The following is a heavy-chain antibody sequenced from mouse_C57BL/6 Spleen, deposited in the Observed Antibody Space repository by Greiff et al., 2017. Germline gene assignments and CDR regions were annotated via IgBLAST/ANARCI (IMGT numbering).Heavy chain of an antibody. D-gene: IGHD1-1*01. CDR2: IYPGDGDT. V-gene: IGHV1-80*01. Sequence: QVQLQQSGAELVKPGASVKISCKASGYAFSSYWMNWVKQRPGKGLEWIGQIYPGDGDTNYNGKFKGKATLTADKSSSTAYMQLSSRTSEDSAVYFCARRITTVVAFNWYFDVWGTGTTVTVSS. J-gene: IGHJ1*03. CDR1: GYAFSSYW. CDR3: ARRITTVVAFNWYFDV.